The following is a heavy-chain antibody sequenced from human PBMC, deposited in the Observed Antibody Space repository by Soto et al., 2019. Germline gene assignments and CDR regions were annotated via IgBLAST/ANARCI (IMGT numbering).Heavy chain of an antibody. CDR1: GGSISSGGYY. CDR2: IYYSGTT. J-gene: IGHJ5*02. Sequence: PSETLSLTCTVSGGSISSGGYYWSWIRQHPGKGLEWIGYIYYSGTTYYNPSLKSRVTISVDTSKNQFSLKLSSVSAADTALYYCARQCETSPHWFDPWGQGTLVTVSS. CDR3: ARQCETSPHWFDP. V-gene: IGHV4-31*03.